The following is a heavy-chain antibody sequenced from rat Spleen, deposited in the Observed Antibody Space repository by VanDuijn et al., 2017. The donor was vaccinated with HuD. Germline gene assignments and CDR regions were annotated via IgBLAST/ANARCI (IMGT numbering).Heavy chain of an antibody. V-gene: IGHV2-16*01. D-gene: IGHD1-12*02. CDR3: ARSYDGSYYYDYYVMDA. CDR1: GFSLTSYG. Sequence: QVQLKESGPGLVQPSQTLSLTCTVSGFSLTSYGVSWVRQPPGKGLEWIGAIWSGGSTDYNSALKSRLSISRDTSKSQVLLKMNSLQTEDTAMYFCARSYDGSYYYDYYVMDAWGQGASVTVSS. CDR2: IWSGGST. J-gene: IGHJ4*01.